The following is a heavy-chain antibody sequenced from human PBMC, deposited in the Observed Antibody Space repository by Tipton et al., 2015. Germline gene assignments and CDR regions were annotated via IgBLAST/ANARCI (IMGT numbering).Heavy chain of an antibody. V-gene: IGHV4-39*01. D-gene: IGHD3-22*01. J-gene: IGHJ4*02. CDR1: GGSISSSSFY. CDR3: ARVQGVYYDTSGYGSFDY. Sequence: TLSLTCTVSGGSISSSSFYWGLIRQPPGKGLEWIGSIYYSGRTYYNPSLKSRVTISVDTSKNQFSLKLSSVTAADTAVYYCARVQGVYYDTSGYGSFDYWGQGTLVTVSS. CDR2: IYYSGRT.